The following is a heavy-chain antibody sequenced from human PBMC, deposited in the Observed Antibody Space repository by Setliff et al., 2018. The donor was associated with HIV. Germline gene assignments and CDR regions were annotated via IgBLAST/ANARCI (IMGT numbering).Heavy chain of an antibody. D-gene: IGHD3-22*01. CDR3: ARGFSGDYLFTGYLDV. V-gene: IGHV4-61*02. CDR1: GGSISSGSYF. CDR2: IYTSRRT. Sequence: PSETLSLTCTVSGGSISSGSYFWTWIRQPAGKGLEWIGRIYTSRRTKYNPPLKSRVTISVDTSKNQFSLKLSSVTAADTAFYYCARGFSGDYLFTGYLDVWGKGTTVTV. J-gene: IGHJ6*03.